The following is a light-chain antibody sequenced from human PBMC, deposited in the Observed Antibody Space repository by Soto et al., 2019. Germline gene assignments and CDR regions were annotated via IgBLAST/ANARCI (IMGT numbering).Light chain of an antibody. V-gene: IGKV1-5*03. CDR2: KAS. J-gene: IGKJ1*01. CDR1: QTISSW. Sequence: DIQMTQSPSTLSGSVGDRVTITCRASQTISSWLAWYQQKPGKAPKLLIYKASTLKSGVPSRLSGSESGTEFTLTISSLQPDDFATYYCQHYNSYSEAFGQGTKVELK. CDR3: QHYNSYSEA.